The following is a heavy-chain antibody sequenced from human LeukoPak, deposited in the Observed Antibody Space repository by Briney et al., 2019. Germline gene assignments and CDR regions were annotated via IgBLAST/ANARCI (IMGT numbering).Heavy chain of an antibody. CDR2: IYYSGST. V-gene: IGHV4-31*03. CDR3: ARGNRHYYDSSGYYYGALFDY. J-gene: IGHJ4*02. CDR1: GGSISSGGYY. Sequence: SETLSLTCTVSGGSISSGGYYWIWLRQHPGKGLVWIGYIYYSGSTYYNPSLKSRVTISVDTSKNQFSLKLSSVTAAGTAVYYCARGNRHYYDSSGYYYGALFDYWGQGTPVTVSS. D-gene: IGHD3-22*01.